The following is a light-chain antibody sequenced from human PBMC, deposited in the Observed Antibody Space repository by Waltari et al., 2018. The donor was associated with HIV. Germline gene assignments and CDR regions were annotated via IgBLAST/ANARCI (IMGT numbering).Light chain of an antibody. Sequence: QSALTQPRSVSASPGQSVTISCTGTNSYVGGYDFVPWYQHHPGKAPKLLIYDVSKRPSRVPDRFSASKSGNTASLTISGLQAEDEADYYCWSYAGSYTSVFGTGTQVTVL. CDR1: NSYVGGYDF. V-gene: IGLV2-11*01. CDR2: DVS. J-gene: IGLJ1*01. CDR3: WSYAGSYTSV.